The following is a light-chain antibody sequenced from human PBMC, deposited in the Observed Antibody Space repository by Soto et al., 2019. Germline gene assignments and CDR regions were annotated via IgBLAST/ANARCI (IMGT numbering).Light chain of an antibody. Sequence: DIQMTQSPSSLSASVGDRITITCQASQDINKYLNWYQQKLGKAPKLLIYDASNFQRGVPSRVSGSGSGTHFSLSISSLQPEDIATYYCQQSENGPLTFGGGAKVEIK. J-gene: IGKJ4*01. CDR1: QDINKY. V-gene: IGKV1-33*01. CDR3: QQSENGPLT. CDR2: DAS.